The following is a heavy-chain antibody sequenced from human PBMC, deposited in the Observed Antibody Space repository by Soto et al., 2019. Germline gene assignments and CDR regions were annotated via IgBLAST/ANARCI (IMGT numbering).Heavy chain of an antibody. J-gene: IGHJ6*03. CDR1: GFTFSSYG. Sequence: GGSLRLSCAASGFTFSSYGMHWVRQAPGKGLEWVAVIWYDGSNKYYADSVKGRFTISRDNSKNTLYLQMNSLRAEDTAVYYCARRRRGYCSSTSCSDYYYYMDVWGKGTTVTVSS. D-gene: IGHD2-2*01. V-gene: IGHV3-33*01. CDR3: ARRRRGYCSSTSCSDYYYYMDV. CDR2: IWYDGSNK.